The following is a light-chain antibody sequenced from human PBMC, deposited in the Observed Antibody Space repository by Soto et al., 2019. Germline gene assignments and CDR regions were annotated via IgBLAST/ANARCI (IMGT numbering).Light chain of an antibody. Sequence: IQVTQSPSILSASVGDRVTITCRTSQGVMNSFAWYQQKPGKAPRLLIYSISSLKSGVPSWFSGSGSGAEFTLTSSGLQPEDVATYFCQQVYTYPHTFGLGTQLQI. CDR2: SIS. CDR3: QQVYTYPHT. J-gene: IGKJ2*01. V-gene: IGKV1-9*01. CDR1: QGVMNS.